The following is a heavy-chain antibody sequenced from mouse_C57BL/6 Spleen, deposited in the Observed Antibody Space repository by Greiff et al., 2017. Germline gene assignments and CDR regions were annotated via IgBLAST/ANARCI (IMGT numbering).Heavy chain of an antibody. CDR3: ARGNSSGYGDY. D-gene: IGHD3-2*02. Sequence: QVQLQQSGAELARPGASVKLSCKASGYTFTSYGISWVKQRTGQGLEWIGEIYPRSGNTYYNEKFKGKATLTADKSSSTAYLELRSLTSEDSAVYFCARGNSSGYGDYWGQGTTLTVSS. J-gene: IGHJ2*01. CDR2: IYPRSGNT. V-gene: IGHV1-81*01. CDR1: GYTFTSYG.